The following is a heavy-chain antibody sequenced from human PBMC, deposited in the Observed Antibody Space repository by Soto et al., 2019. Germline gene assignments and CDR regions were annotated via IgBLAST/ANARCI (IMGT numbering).Heavy chain of an antibody. CDR3: AKFVRSCGGTTCYTRADV. J-gene: IGHJ6*02. CDR2: IYSSGST. D-gene: IGHD2-15*01. Sequence: SETLSLTCICSGGSVSSDTHYGRWIRQPPGKPLVWIGFIYSSGSTNYNPSHKSRVHMTVDTTKNQFSLRLRSVIVADTAVYHCAKFVRSCGGTTCYTRADVWGHGTTVTVSS. V-gene: IGHV4-61*01. CDR1: GGSVSSDTHY.